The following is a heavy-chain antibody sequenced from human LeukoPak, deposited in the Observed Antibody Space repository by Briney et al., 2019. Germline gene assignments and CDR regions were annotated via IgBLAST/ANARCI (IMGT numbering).Heavy chain of an antibody. CDR1: GGSFSGYY. D-gene: IGHD3-22*01. J-gene: IGHJ4*02. Sequence: SETLSLTCAVYGGSFSGYYWSWIRQPPGKGLEWIGEINHSGSANYNPSLKSRVTISVDTSKNQFSLKLSSVTAADTAVYYCARGRKWYYYDSSGYYDYWGQGTLVTVSS. V-gene: IGHV4-34*01. CDR2: INHSGSA. CDR3: ARGRKWYYYDSSGYYDY.